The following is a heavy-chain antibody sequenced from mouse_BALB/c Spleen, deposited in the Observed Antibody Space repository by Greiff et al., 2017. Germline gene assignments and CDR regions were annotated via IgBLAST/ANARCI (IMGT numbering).Heavy chain of an antibody. CDR3: ARDDVTAIAY. CDR1: GFTFSSYG. Sequence: EVHLVESGGDLVKPGGSLKLSCAASGFTFSSYGMSWVRQTPDKRLEWVVTISSGGSYTYYPDSVKGRFTIARDNAKNTLYLQMSSLESEDTAMCYCARDDVTAIAYWGQGTLVTVSA. D-gene: IGHD2-12*01. CDR2: ISSGGSYT. V-gene: IGHV5-6*01. J-gene: IGHJ3*01.